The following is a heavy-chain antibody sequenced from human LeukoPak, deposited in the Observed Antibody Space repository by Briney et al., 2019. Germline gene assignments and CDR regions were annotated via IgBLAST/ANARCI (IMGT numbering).Heavy chain of an antibody. J-gene: IGHJ3*02. CDR3: ARGRVPRFSDI. CDR2: IYYSGST. D-gene: IGHD3-3*01. Sequence: PSETLSLTCTVSGGSISSGDYYWSWIRQPPGKGLEWIGYIYYSGSTYYNPSFKSRVTISIDTSKSQFSLKLSSVTAADTAVYYCARGRVPRFSDIWGQGTMVTVSS. V-gene: IGHV4-30-4*08. CDR1: GGSISSGDYY.